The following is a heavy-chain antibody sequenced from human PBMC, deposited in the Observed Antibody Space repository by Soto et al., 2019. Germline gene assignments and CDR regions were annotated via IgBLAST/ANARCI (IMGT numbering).Heavy chain of an antibody. CDR3: ARWGTDIAVAAPGGYYYYYMDV. V-gene: IGHV4-59*08. Sequence: SETLSLTCTVSGGSISSYYWSWIRQPPGKGLEWIGYIYYSGSTNYNPSLKSRVTISVDTSKNQFSLKLSSVTAADTAVYYCARWGTDIAVAAPGGYYYYYMDVWGKGTTVTVSS. CDR2: IYYSGST. CDR1: GGSISSYY. D-gene: IGHD6-19*01. J-gene: IGHJ6*03.